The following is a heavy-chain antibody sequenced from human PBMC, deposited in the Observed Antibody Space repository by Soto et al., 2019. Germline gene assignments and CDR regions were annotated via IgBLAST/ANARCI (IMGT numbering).Heavy chain of an antibody. J-gene: IGHJ4*02. Sequence: GGSLRLSCAASEFTVSSNYMSWVRQAPGKGLEWVSVIYSGGSTYYADSVKGRFTISRDNSKNTLYLQMNSLRAEDTAVYYCVRGTEGYFDYWGQGTLVTVSS. V-gene: IGHV3-53*01. CDR1: EFTVSSNY. CDR3: VRGTEGYFDY. CDR2: IYSGGST.